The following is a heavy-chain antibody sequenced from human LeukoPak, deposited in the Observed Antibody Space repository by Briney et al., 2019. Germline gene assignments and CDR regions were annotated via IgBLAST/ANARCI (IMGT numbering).Heavy chain of an antibody. CDR2: ISYDGSNT. CDR1: GFTFSSYA. V-gene: IGHV3-30*04. CDR3: ARSWAVTMVRGVDY. Sequence: GRSLRLSCAASGFTFSSYAMHWVRQAPGKGLEWVAVISYDGSNTYYADSVKGRFTISRDNSKNTLYLQMNSLRAEDTAVYYCARSWAVTMVRGVDYWGQGTLVTVSS. D-gene: IGHD3-10*01. J-gene: IGHJ4*02.